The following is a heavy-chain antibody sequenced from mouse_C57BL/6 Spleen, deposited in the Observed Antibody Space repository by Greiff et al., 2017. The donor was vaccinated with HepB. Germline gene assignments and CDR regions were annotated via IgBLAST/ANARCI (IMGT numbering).Heavy chain of an antibody. CDR1: GYTFTSYW. J-gene: IGHJ2*01. CDR2: IHPNSGST. D-gene: IGHD1-1*01. CDR3: ARDYYGSSLDY. V-gene: IGHV1-64*01. Sequence: VQLQQSGAELVKPGASVKLSCKASGYTFTSYWMHWVKQRPGQGLEWIGMIHPNSGSTNYNEKFKSKATLTVDKSSSTAYMQLSSLTSEDSAVYYCARDYYGSSLDYWRQGTTLTVSS.